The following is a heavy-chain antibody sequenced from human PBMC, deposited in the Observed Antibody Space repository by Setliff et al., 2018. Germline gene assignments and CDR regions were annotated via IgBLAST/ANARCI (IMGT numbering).Heavy chain of an antibody. Sequence: GGSLRLSCAASGFTFGSFAMHWVRQAPGKGLEWVAVILYDGSNKYYGDSVKGRFSISRDNFENTLYLQMSSLRAEDAAVYYCARETYYYDSSGYYPYYCDYWGQGTLVTVSS. J-gene: IGHJ4*02. CDR1: GFTFGSFA. V-gene: IGHV3-30*15. CDR2: ILYDGSNK. CDR3: ARETYYYDSSGYYPYYCDY. D-gene: IGHD3-22*01.